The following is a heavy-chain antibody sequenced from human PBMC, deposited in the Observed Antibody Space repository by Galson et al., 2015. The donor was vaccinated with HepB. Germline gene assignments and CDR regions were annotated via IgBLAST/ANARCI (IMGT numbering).Heavy chain of an antibody. J-gene: IGHJ4*02. D-gene: IGHD1-1*01. CDR2: ISGSGGST. Sequence: LRLSCAASGFTFSSYAMSWVRQAPGKGLEWVSAISGSGGSTYYADSVKGRFTISRDNSKNTLYLQMNSLRAEDTAVYYCAKVRYPESYYYFDYWGQGTLVTVSS. CDR3: AKVRYPESYYYFDY. CDR1: GFTFSSYA. V-gene: IGHV3-23*01.